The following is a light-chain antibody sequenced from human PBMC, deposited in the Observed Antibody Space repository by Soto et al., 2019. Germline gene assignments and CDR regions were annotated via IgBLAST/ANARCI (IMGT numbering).Light chain of an antibody. CDR2: EVT. CDR1: SSDVGSYNL. V-gene: IGLV2-23*02. J-gene: IGLJ3*02. CDR3: CSYAGSRNWV. Sequence: QSVLTQPASVSGSPGQSITISCTGTSSDVGSYNLVSWYQQHPGKAPKVMIYEVTKRPSGVSNRFSGSKSGNTASLTISGLQAEDEADYYCCSYAGSRNWVFGGGTKVTVL.